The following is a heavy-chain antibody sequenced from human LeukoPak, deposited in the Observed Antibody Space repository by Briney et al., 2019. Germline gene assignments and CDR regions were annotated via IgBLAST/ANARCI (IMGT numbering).Heavy chain of an antibody. Sequence: ALVKVSCKVSGYTLTELSMHWVRQAPGKGLEWMGGFDPEDGETIYAQKFQGRVTMTEDTSTDTAYMELSSLRSEDTAVYYCATAKGIAVKEFDYWGQGTLVTVSS. CDR3: ATAKGIAVKEFDY. V-gene: IGHV1-24*01. J-gene: IGHJ4*02. D-gene: IGHD6-19*01. CDR1: GYTLTELS. CDR2: FDPEDGET.